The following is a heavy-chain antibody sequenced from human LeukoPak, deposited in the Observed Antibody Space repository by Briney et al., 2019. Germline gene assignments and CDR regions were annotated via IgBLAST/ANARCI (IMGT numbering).Heavy chain of an antibody. V-gene: IGHV1-3*01. CDR3: ARVPRIAAAQDY. CDR1: GYTFTSYA. CDR2: INAGNGNT. Sequence: ASVKVSCKASGYTFTSYAMHWVRQAPGQRLEWMGWINAGNGNTKYSQKFQGRVTITRDTSASTAYMELSSLRSDDTAVYYCARVPRIAAAQDYWGQGTLVTVSS. D-gene: IGHD6-13*01. J-gene: IGHJ4*02.